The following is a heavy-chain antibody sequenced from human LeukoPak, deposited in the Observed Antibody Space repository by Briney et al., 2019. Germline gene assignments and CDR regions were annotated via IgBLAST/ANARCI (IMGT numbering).Heavy chain of an antibody. D-gene: IGHD4-11*01. CDR1: GFTFSDYY. CDR3: ARDQAYSFDY. J-gene: IGHJ4*02. CDR2: ISSSGSPI. V-gene: IGHV3-11*04. Sequence: GGSLRLSCAASGFTFSDYYMSWIRQTPGKGLEWVSYISSSGSPIYYADSVKGRFTISRDNAKNSLYLQMDSLRAEDTAVYYCARDQAYSFDYWGQGTLVTVSS.